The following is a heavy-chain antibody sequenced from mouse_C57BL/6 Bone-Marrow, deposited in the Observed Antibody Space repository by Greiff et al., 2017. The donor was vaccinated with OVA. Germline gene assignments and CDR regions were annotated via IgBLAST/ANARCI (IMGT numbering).Heavy chain of an antibody. CDR1: GFTFSDYY. V-gene: IGHV5-12*01. D-gene: IGHD6-1*01. J-gene: IGHJ4*01. CDR2: ISNGGGST. Sequence: EVQLVESGGGLVQPGGSLKLSCAASGFTFSDYYMYWVRQTPEKRLEWVAYISNGGGSTYYPDTVKGRFTISRDNAKNTLYLQMSRLKSEDTAMYYCARHPLGAMDYWGQGTSVTVSS. CDR3: ARHPLGAMDY.